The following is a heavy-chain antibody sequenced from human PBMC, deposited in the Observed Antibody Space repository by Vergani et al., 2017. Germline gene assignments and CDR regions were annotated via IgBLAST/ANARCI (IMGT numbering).Heavy chain of an antibody. CDR1: GFSFSTYW. V-gene: IGHV5-51*01. Sequence: EVQLVHSGAEVKKPGESLKISCKGSGFSFSTYWIGWVRQMPGKGLEWMGLIFPGDSQIRSRLSFQGRVTISADTSSSTDYLQWYRLHAADTAMYYFARLGDGYYYLVFDLWGQGTALTVSS. CDR2: IFPGDSQI. CDR3: ARLGDGYYYLVFDL. J-gene: IGHJ3*01. D-gene: IGHD3-3*01.